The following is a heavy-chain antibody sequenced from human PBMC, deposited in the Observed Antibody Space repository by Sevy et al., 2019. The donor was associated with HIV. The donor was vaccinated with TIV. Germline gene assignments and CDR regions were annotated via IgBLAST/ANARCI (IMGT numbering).Heavy chain of an antibody. CDR3: ARTDYGDYQRTRQYYMDV. D-gene: IGHD4-17*01. CDR1: GFTFSTYS. V-gene: IGHV3-21*01. J-gene: IGHJ6*03. Sequence: GGSLRLSCAASGFTFSTYSMNWVRQAPGKGLEWVSSISSSSTYIYYADSVKGRFTISRNNAKNSLFLQMNSLRAEDTAVYFCARTDYGDYQRTRQYYMDVWGKGTTVTGSS. CDR2: ISSSSTYI.